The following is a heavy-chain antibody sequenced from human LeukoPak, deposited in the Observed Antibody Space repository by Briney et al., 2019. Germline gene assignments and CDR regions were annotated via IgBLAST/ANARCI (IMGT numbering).Heavy chain of an antibody. Sequence: SVKVSCKASGGTFSSYAISWVRQAPGQGLEWMGGIIPIFGTANYAQKFQGRVTITTDESTSTAYMELSSLRSEDTAVYYCARTVVVVPAAPEYYFDYWGQGTPVTVSS. D-gene: IGHD2-2*01. CDR3: ARTVVVVPAAPEYYFDY. V-gene: IGHV1-69*05. CDR2: IIPIFGTA. CDR1: GGTFSSYA. J-gene: IGHJ4*02.